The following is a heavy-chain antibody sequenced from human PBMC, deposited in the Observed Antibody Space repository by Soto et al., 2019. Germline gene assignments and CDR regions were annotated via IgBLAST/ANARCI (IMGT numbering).Heavy chain of an antibody. CDR1: GITFSPYW. CDR3: VGGGGWLPDY. V-gene: IGHV3-7*05. D-gene: IGHD6-19*01. CDR2: IDQDGTEK. J-gene: IGHJ4*02. Sequence: EVQLVESGGGLVQPGGSLRLSCAVSGITFSPYWMNWVRQTPGKGLEWVAIIDQDGTEKIYVDSVKGRVTISRDNGKNSLYLQMNSLRVEDTAVYYCVGGGGWLPDYWGQGTLVTVSS.